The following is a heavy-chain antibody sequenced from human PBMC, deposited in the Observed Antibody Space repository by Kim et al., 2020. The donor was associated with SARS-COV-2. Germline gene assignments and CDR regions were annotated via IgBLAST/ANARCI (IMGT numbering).Heavy chain of an antibody. J-gene: IGHJ4*02. CDR3: ARSNRGVVPAATFDY. V-gene: IGHV3-21*01. Sequence: DSVKGRFTISRDNAKNSLYLQMNSLRAEDTAVYYCARSNRGVVPAATFDYWGQGTLVTVSS. D-gene: IGHD2-2*01.